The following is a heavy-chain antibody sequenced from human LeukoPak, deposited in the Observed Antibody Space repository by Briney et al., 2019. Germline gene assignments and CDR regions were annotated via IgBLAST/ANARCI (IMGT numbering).Heavy chain of an antibody. V-gene: IGHV4-34*01. Sequence: SETLSLTCAVYGGSFSGYYWSWIRQPPGKGLEWIGEINHSGRTNYNPSLKSRVTISVDTSKNQFSLKLSSVTAADTAVYYCARGQYRRDYWGQGTLVTVSS. CDR1: GGSFSGYY. D-gene: IGHD5-12*01. CDR3: ARGQYRRDY. CDR2: INHSGRT. J-gene: IGHJ4*02.